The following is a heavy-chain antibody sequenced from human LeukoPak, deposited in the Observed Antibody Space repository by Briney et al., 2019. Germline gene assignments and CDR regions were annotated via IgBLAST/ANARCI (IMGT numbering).Heavy chain of an antibody. CDR3: ARQGISGGWTTDAFDI. V-gene: IGHV4-59*08. CDR1: GGSIRSYY. CDR2: IYYSGST. D-gene: IGHD6-19*01. J-gene: IGHJ3*02. Sequence: SETLSLTCTVSGGSIRSYYWSWIQQPPGKGLEWIAYIYYSGSTNSNPSLKSRVTISVDTSKNQFSLKLSSVTAADTAVYYCARQGISGGWTTDAFDIWGQGTMVTVSS.